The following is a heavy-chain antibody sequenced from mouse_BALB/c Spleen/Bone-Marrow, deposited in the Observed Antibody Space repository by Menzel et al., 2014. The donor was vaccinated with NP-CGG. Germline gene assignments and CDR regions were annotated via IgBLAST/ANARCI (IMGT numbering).Heavy chain of an antibody. J-gene: IGHJ2*01. D-gene: IGHD2-1*01. CDR3: AFYYGNYGDY. V-gene: IGHV1-69*01. CDR1: GYTFTDYW. Sequence: VKLMESGAELVMPGASVKMSCKASGYTFTDYWMHWVKRRPGQGLEWIGAIDTSDSYTSYNQKFKGKATLTVDESSSTAYMQLSSLTSEDSAVYYCAFYYGNYGDYWGQGTTLTVSS. CDR2: IDTSDSYT.